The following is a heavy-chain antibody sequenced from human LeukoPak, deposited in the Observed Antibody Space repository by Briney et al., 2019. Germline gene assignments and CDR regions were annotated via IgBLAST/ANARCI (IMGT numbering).Heavy chain of an antibody. J-gene: IGHJ4*02. V-gene: IGHV3-23*01. CDR2: ISGSGGST. D-gene: IGHD6-13*01. CDR1: GFTFSSYA. Sequence: GESLRLSCAASGFTFSSYAMSWVRQAPGEGLEWVSAISGSGGSTYYADSVKGRFTISRDNSKNTLYLQMNSLRAEDTAVYYCAGYRSSWTRATYYYFDYWGQGTLVTVSS. CDR3: AGYRSSWTRATYYYFDY.